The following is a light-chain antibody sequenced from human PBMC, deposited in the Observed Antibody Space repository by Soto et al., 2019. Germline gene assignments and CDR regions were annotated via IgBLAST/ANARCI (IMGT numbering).Light chain of an antibody. J-gene: IGKJ1*01. Sequence: EIVLTQSPGTLSLSPGERATLSCRASQSVSNNYLAWYQQKPGQAPGLLIYGGSNRATGIPDRFSGSGSGTDFTLTISRLEPEDFAVYYCQQYGSSGTFGQGTKVAIK. V-gene: IGKV3-20*01. CDR1: QSVSNNY. CDR2: GGS. CDR3: QQYGSSGT.